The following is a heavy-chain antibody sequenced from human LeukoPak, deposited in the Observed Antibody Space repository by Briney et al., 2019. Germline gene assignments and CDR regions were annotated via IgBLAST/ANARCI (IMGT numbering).Heavy chain of an antibody. CDR3: ARRDGYNNEYFQH. D-gene: IGHD5-24*01. CDR1: GYSFTSYW. CDR2: IYPGDSDT. J-gene: IGHJ1*01. V-gene: IGHV5-51*01. Sequence: GESLKISYKGSGYSFTSYWIGWVCQMPGKGLEWMGIIYPGDSDTRYSPSFQGQVTISADKSISTAYLQWSSLKASDTAMYYCARRDGYNNEYFQHWGQGTLVTVSS.